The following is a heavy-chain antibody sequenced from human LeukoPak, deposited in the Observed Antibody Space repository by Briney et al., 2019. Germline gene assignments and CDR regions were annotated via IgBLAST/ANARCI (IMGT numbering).Heavy chain of an antibody. J-gene: IGHJ6*02. CDR1: GDSVSSNSAA. D-gene: IGHD3-9*01. CDR3: ARDLDYDILTGYYYYYGMDV. V-gene: IGHV6-1*01. Sequence: PSQTLSLTCAISGDSVSSNSAAWNWIRQSPSRGLEWLGRTYYRSKWYNDYAVSVKSRITINPDTSKNQFSLQLNSVTPEDTAVYYCARDLDYDILTGYYYYYGMDVWGQGTTVTVSS. CDR2: TYYRSKWYN.